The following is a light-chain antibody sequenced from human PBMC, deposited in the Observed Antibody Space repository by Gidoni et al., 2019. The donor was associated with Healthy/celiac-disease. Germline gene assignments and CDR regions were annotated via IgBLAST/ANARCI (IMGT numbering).Light chain of an antibody. V-gene: IGLV2-23*01. CDR1: SSDVGSYNL. Sequence: QSALTQPAAVAGSPGQARTISCTGTSSDVGSYNLVSWYQQHPGKAPKLIIYEGSKRPSGVSPRFSGSKSGNTASLTISGLQAEDAADYYCCSSAGSSTRVFGGGTKLTVL. CDR3: CSSAGSSTRV. J-gene: IGLJ2*01. CDR2: EGS.